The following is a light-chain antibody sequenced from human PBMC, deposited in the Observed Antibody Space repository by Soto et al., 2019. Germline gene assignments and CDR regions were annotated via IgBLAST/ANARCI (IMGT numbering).Light chain of an antibody. J-gene: IGKJ4*01. CDR1: QSVSNY. CDR3: QQRSNWPLLT. V-gene: IGKV3-11*01. Sequence: EIVLTQSPATLSLSPGERATLSCRASQSVSNYLAWYHQKPGQAPRLLLYDASNRATGIPARFIGSGSGTDFTLTISSLEPEDFAIYYCQQRSNWPLLTFGGGTKVEIK. CDR2: DAS.